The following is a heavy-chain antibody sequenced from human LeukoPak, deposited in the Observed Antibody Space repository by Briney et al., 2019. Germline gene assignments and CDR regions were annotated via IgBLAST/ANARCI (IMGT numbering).Heavy chain of an antibody. CDR2: IRQDGSEK. CDR3: ARDGTAAGLYFDL. Sequence: PGGSLRLSCGVSGFTFTGYWMNWVRQAPGKGPEWVASIRQDGSEKTYVDSVKGRFTISRDNTKNSLSLQLNGLRAEDTAVYYCARDGTAAGLYFDLWGQGTLVTVSS. V-gene: IGHV3-7*01. J-gene: IGHJ4*01. D-gene: IGHD6-13*01. CDR1: GFTFTGYW.